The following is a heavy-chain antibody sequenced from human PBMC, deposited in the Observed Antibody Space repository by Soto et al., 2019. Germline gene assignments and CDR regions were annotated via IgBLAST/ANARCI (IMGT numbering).Heavy chain of an antibody. Sequence: QVQLVQSGAEVKKPGSSVKVSCKASGGTFSSYAISWVRQAPGQGLEWMGGIIPIFGTANYAQKFQGRVTITADESTSTAYMELSSLRSEDTAVYYCARDLNYYGSGKKKMEFDYWGQGTLVTVSS. CDR2: IIPIFGTA. CDR3: ARDLNYYGSGKKKMEFDY. V-gene: IGHV1-69*12. D-gene: IGHD3-10*01. CDR1: GGTFSSYA. J-gene: IGHJ4*02.